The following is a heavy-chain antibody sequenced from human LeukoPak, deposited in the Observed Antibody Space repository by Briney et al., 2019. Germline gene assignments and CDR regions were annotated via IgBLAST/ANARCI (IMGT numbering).Heavy chain of an antibody. D-gene: IGHD3-10*01. J-gene: IGHJ4*02. CDR3: AKDSAPYYYGSGSYPDY. CDR1: GFTFNNYA. V-gene: IGHV3-23*01. Sequence: GGSLRLSCAAAGFTFNNYAMSWVRQAPGKGLKWVSGISSGGSTYYADSVKGRFTISRDNSKNTLYLQMNGLTAEDTAVYYCAKDSAPYYYGSGSYPDYWGQGTLVTVSS. CDR2: ISSGGST.